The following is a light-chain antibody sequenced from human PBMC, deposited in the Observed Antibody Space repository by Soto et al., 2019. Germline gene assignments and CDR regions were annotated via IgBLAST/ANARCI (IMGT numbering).Light chain of an antibody. V-gene: IGKV1-5*01. CDR2: HAS. J-gene: IGKJ1*01. CDR3: LQYNSYWT. Sequence: IQMTQSPSTLSASLGDRVTITCRASQSISSWLAWYQQKPGKAPKLLIYHASSLESGVPSRFSGSGSGTEFTLTISSLQPDDFATYYCLQYNSYWTFGQGTKVDI. CDR1: QSISSW.